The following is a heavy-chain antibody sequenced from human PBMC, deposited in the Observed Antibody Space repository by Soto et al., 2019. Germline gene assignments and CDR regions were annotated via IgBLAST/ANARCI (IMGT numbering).Heavy chain of an antibody. J-gene: IGHJ6*02. D-gene: IGHD6-25*01. CDR1: EFSFSSYA. CDR2: ISYDGNNK. CDR3: VKDLAYSSVYGLDV. V-gene: IGHV3-30*18. Sequence: LEESGGGVVQPGMSLRLSCVASEFSFSSYAMHWFRQAPGKGLECMAVISYDGNNKYYEDSVKGRFTISRDNSKYTLYLQMNSLKAEDTAVYFCVKDLAYSSVYGLDVWGQGTTVTVSS.